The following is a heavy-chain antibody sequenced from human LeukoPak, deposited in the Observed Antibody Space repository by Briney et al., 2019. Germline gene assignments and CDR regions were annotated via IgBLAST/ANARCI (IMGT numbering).Heavy chain of an antibody. Sequence: GGSLRLSCTASGFTFGDYAMSWFRQAPGKGLEWVGFIRSKAYGGTTEYAASVKGRFTISRDDSKSIAYLQMNSLKTEDTAVYYCARDILRCHYYDSSGYYYGYWGQGTLVTVSS. CDR2: IRSKAYGGTT. CDR1: GFTFGDYA. V-gene: IGHV3-49*03. J-gene: IGHJ4*02. D-gene: IGHD3-22*01. CDR3: ARDILRCHYYDSSGYYYGY.